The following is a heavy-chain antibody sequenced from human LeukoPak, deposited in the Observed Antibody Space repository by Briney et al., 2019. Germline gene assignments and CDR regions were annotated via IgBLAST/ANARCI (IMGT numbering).Heavy chain of an antibody. D-gene: IGHD3-22*01. CDR1: GYTFTNFG. J-gene: IGHJ6*02. CDR3: ARENYETYSMDI. V-gene: IGHV1-18*01. CDR2: ISTYNGNT. Sequence: GASVKVSCKASGYTFTNFGVSWVRQAPGQGLEWMGWISTYNGNTNYAHKIQGRVTMTTDTSTSAAYMELRSLSSDDTAAYYCARENYETYSMDIWGQGTTVIVSS.